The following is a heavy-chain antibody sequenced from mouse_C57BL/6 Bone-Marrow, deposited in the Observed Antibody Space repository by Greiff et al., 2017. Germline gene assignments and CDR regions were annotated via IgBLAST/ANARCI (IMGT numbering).Heavy chain of an antibody. CDR1: GYSITSGYY. V-gene: IGHV3-6*01. Sequence: EVKLVESGPGLVKPSQSLSLTCSVTGYSITSGYYWNWIRQFPGNKLEWMGYISYDGSNNYNPSLKNRISITRDTSKNQFFLKLNSVTTEDTATYYCARDDYEENYAMDYWGQGTSVTVSS. CDR3: ARDDYEENYAMDY. CDR2: ISYDGSN. J-gene: IGHJ4*01. D-gene: IGHD2-4*01.